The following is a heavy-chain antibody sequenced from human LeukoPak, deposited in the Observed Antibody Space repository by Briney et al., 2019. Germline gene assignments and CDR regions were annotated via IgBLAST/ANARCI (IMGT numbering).Heavy chain of an antibody. V-gene: IGHV4-59*05. CDR1: GGSISSYY. CDR3: AREALSSGTTH. Sequence: PSETLSLTCTVSGGSISSYYWSWIRQPPGKGLEWIGSIYYSGSTYYNPSLKSRVTISVDTSKNQFSLKLSSVTAADTAVYYCAREALSSGTTHWGQGTLVTVSS. CDR2: IYYSGST. D-gene: IGHD3-22*01. J-gene: IGHJ4*02.